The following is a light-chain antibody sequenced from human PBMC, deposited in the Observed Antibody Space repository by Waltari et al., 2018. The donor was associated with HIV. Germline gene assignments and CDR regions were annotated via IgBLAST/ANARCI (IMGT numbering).Light chain of an antibody. J-gene: IGKJ2*01. CDR1: QSVTSTY. CDR3: QQYGSSPYT. V-gene: IGKV3-20*01. CDR2: GAS. Sequence: EIVLTQSPGTLSLSPGETATLSCRASQSVTSTYLAWYHQKPGQAPRLLIYGASSRATGIPDRFRGSGSGTDFNLTIRRLEPEDFAVYYCQQYGSSPYTFGQGTKLEIK.